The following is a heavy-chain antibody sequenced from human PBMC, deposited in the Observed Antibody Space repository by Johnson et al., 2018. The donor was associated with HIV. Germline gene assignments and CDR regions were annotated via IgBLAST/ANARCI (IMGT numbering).Heavy chain of an antibody. D-gene: IGHD1-26*01. Sequence: VQLVESGGGLGQPGGSLRLSCAASECNVSSNYMNWVRQAPGRGLEWGSVVYSGGYTSYADPVKGRFTISRDTSKNTLYLQMKSLRAEDTALYYCARAYSYGALDISGQWTMVTVSS. CDR2: VYSGGYT. V-gene: IGHV3-66*01. J-gene: IGHJ3*02. CDR1: ECNVSSNY. CDR3: ARAYSYGALDI.